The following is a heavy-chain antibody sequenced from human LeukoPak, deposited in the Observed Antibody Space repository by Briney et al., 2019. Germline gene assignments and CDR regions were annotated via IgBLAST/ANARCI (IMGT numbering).Heavy chain of an antibody. Sequence: SVKVSCKASVGSFSSYAISWVRQAPGQGLEWMGGIIPIFGTANYTQKFQSRVTITADESMSTAYTELSSLRSEDTAVYYCARIGDFWSGYHDFDYWGQGTLVTVSS. J-gene: IGHJ4*02. D-gene: IGHD3-3*01. CDR1: VGSFSSYA. CDR3: ARIGDFWSGYHDFDY. CDR2: IIPIFGTA. V-gene: IGHV1-69*01.